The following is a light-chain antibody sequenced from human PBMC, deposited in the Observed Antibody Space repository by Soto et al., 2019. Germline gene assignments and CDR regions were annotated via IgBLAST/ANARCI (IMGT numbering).Light chain of an antibody. CDR3: QTWGTGIVV. J-gene: IGLJ2*01. CDR2: LNSDGSH. Sequence: QLVLTQSPSASASLGASVKLTCTLSSGHSSYAIAWHPQQPEKGPRYLMKLNSDGSHSKGDGIPDRFSGSSSGAERYLTISSLQSEDEADYYCQTWGTGIVVFAGGTKLTVL. CDR1: SGHSSYA. V-gene: IGLV4-69*01.